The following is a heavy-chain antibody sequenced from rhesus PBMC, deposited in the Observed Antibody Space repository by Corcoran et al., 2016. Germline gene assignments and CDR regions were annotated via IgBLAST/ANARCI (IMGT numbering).Heavy chain of an antibody. Sequence: EVQLVESGGGLVQPGGSLRLSCAASGFTFSTSGMSWVRQAPGKGLEWVSYISSGGDNTYYADSVKGRFTISRDNSKNTVSLQMNSLRAEDTAVYYCIKAWVIDYWGQGVLVTVSS. V-gene: IGHV3S5*01. CDR1: GFTFSTSG. CDR2: ISSGGDNT. CDR3: IKAWVIDY. D-gene: IGHD5-24*01. J-gene: IGHJ4*01.